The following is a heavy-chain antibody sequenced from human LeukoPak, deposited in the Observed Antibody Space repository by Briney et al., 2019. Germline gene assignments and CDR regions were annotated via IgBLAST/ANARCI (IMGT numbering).Heavy chain of an antibody. V-gene: IGHV3-48*01. Sequence: GGSLRLSCAASGFTFSSYSMNWVRQAPGKGLEWVSYISSSSSTIYYADSVKGRFTISRDNAKNSLYLQMNSLRAEDTAVYYCARAITRSGDYWGQGTLVTVSS. CDR2: ISSSSSTI. D-gene: IGHD3-10*01. J-gene: IGHJ4*02. CDR1: GFTFSSYS. CDR3: ARAITRSGDY.